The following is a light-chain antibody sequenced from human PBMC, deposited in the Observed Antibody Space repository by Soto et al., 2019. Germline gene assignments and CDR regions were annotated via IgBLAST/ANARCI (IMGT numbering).Light chain of an antibody. V-gene: IGLV2-23*02. CDR2: EVT. J-gene: IGLJ2*01. Sequence: QSALTQPASVSGSPGQSITISCTGTTSDVGTYNLVSWYQQYPGKAPQVVISEVTKRPSGVSDRFSGSKSGNMASLTISGLQDEDEADYYCRSYAGTGTWIFGGGTQLTVL. CDR1: TSDVGTYNL. CDR3: RSYAGTGTWI.